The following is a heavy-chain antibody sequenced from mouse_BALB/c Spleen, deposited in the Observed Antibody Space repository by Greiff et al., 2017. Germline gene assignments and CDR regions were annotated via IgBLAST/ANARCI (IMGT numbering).Heavy chain of an antibody. CDR1: GYTFTSYV. CDR3: ARRDGSSPFAY. D-gene: IGHD1-1*01. Sequence: VQLKESGPELVKPGASVKMSCKASGYTFTSYVMHWVKQKPGQGLEWIGYINPYNDGTKYNEKFKGKATLTSDKSSSTAYMELSSLTSEDSAVYYCARRDGSSPFAYWGQGTLVTVSA. V-gene: IGHV1-14*01. CDR2: INPYNDGT. J-gene: IGHJ3*01.